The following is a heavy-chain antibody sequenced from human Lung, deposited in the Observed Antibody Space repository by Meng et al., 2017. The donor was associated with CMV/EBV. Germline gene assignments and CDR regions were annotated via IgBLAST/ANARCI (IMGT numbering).Heavy chain of an antibody. CDR1: GYVFTGYD. Sequence: ASVXVSXXASGYVFTGYDRHWVRQAPGQGLEWMGCINPNSADAAYAPEVQGRVSMNSDTSISTVYMEMRRLRSDETDHYYSARHIGVAILVNDSCDVWGQGTXVTVSS. CDR3: ARHIGVAILVNDSCDV. J-gene: IGHJ3*01. V-gene: IGHV1-2*02. D-gene: IGHD2-21*01. CDR2: INPNSADA.